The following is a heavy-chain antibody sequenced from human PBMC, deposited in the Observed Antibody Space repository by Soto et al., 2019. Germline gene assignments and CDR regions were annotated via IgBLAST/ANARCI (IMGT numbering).Heavy chain of an antibody. Sequence: PGGSLRLPWAASGFNFSSYAMSWVRKAPGKVLEWVSTVSSSGTGTYYADSVKGRLTISRDNSKNTLYLQVNSLRAEDTAVYYCANDVKSRLPGFDILGQGTMVTVS. CDR1: GFNFSSYA. V-gene: IGHV3-23*01. J-gene: IGHJ3*02. CDR3: ANDVKSRLPGFDI. CDR2: VSSSGTGT. D-gene: IGHD4-17*01.